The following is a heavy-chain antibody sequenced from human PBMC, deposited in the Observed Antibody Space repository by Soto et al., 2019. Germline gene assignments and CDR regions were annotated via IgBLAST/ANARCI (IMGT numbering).Heavy chain of an antibody. J-gene: IGHJ4*02. CDR3: TRGRSYYYDSSGYYHGYYFDY. V-gene: IGHV4-59*01. D-gene: IGHD3-22*01. Sequence: SETLSLTCTVSGGSISSYYWSWIRQPPGKGLEWIGYIYYSGSTNYNPSLKSRVTISVDTSKNQFSLKLSSVTAADTAVYYCTRGRSYYYDSSGYYHGYYFDYWGQGTLVTVSS. CDR1: GGSISSYY. CDR2: IYYSGST.